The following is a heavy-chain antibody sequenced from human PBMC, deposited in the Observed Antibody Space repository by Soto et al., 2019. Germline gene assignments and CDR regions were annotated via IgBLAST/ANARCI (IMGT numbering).Heavy chain of an antibody. Sequence: ASVKVSCKASGYTFTNNVIHWLRQAPGQTLEWMGWIHTAKGNTKYSQKFEARVTLTRDTAASTAYMELNSLRSDDTAVYYCARDQIWTYIWNYARLKYLDPWGHGTRVTFXS. D-gene: IGHD1-7*01. CDR1: GYTFTNNV. CDR2: IHTAKGNT. CDR3: ARDQIWTYIWNYARLKYLDP. V-gene: IGHV1-3*04. J-gene: IGHJ5*02.